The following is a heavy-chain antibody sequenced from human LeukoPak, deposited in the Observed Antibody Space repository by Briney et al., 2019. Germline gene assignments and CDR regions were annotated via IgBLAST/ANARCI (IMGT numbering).Heavy chain of an antibody. J-gene: IGHJ6*03. Sequence: SETLSLTCTVSGGSISSSTYYWGWIRQPPGRGLEWIGSISYSGSTYYNPSLKSRVTISVDTSKNQFSLRLSSVTTADTAVYYCARNYNRFYYYMDVWGKGTTVTISS. CDR3: ARNYNRFYYYMDV. D-gene: IGHD5-24*01. CDR2: ISYSGST. CDR1: GGSISSSTYY. V-gene: IGHV4-39*07.